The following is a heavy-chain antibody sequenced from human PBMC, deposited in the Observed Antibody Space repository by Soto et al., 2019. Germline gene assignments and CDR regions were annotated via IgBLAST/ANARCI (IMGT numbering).Heavy chain of an antibody. CDR2: IIAVGSGT. V-gene: IGHV3-74*03. CDR3: AGRLTHASDI. CDR1: GFTLGRYW. Sequence: GGCRRLACAVAGFTLGRYWMGWVRQVLGGGLVWVSRIIAVGSGTTYAGSVMGRCSISRDHGTNTLCLQMGRLRAEDPAVYDRAGRLTHASDIWAQGTMVTV. D-gene: IGHD2-15*01. J-gene: IGHJ3*02.